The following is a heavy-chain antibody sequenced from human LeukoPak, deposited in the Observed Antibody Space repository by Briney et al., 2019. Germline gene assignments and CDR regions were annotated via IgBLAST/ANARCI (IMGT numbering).Heavy chain of an antibody. D-gene: IGHD5/OR15-5a*01. CDR3: ARDPESSAFDL. CDR1: GFTFNTYW. V-gene: IGHV3-7*01. Sequence: GGSLRLSCAASGFTFNTYWMSWVRQTPEKGLEFVANIKQDGSVKNYMDSLKGRSTISRDNARESLYLEINSLSADDTAVYYCARDPESSAFDLWGQGALVTVSS. J-gene: IGHJ4*02. CDR2: IKQDGSVK.